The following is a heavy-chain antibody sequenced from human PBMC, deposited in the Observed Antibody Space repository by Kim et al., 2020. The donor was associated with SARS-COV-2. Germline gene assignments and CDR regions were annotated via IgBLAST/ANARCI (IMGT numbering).Heavy chain of an antibody. CDR3: AGSGSLLGY. CDR1: EGSFSGYY. Sequence: SETLSLTCAVYEGSFSGYYWSWIRQPPGKGLEWIGEISHSGSTNYNPSLKSRVTISVDTSKKQFSLKLTSVTAEDTAVYYCAGSGSLLGYWGQGTLVTVSS. D-gene: IGHD2-15*01. V-gene: IGHV4-34*01. CDR2: ISHSGST. J-gene: IGHJ4*02.